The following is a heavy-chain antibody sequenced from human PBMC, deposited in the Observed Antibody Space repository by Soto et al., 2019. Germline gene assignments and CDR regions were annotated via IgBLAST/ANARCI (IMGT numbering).Heavy chain of an antibody. CDR2: ISSSGSTI. CDR1: GFTFSSYG. Sequence: PGGSLRLSCAASGFTFSSYGMHWVRQAPGKGLEWVSDISSSGSTIYYADSVKGRFTISRDNAKNSLYLQMNSLRAEDTAVYYCARDPREYYFDYWGQGTLVTVSS. J-gene: IGHJ4*02. CDR3: ARDPREYYFDY. V-gene: IGHV3-48*04.